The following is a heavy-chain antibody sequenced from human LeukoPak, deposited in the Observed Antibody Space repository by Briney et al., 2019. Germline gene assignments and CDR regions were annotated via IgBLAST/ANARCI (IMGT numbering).Heavy chain of an antibody. CDR1: GDSISSSSYY. CDR3: ARDRTGSDTFDY. CDR2: IYYSGST. D-gene: IGHD3-10*01. V-gene: IGHV4-39*07. J-gene: IGHJ4*02. Sequence: PSETLSLTCTVSGDSISSSSYYWGWIRQPPGKGLEWIGSIYYSGSTNYNPSLKSRVTISVDTSKNQFSLKLSSVTAADTAVYSCARDRTGSDTFDYWGQGTLVTVSS.